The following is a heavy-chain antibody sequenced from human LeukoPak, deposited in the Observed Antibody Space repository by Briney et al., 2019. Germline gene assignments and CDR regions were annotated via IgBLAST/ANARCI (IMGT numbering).Heavy chain of an antibody. D-gene: IGHD3-9*01. CDR1: GCNFTDFA. V-gene: IGHV3-23*01. Sequence: GGSLRLSCAASGCNFTDFAMTWVRQAPGKGLEWVSAVSGSGGTTYYANSVKGRFTISRDNSKNTLYLQMNSLRAEDTAVYYCAKVSDILLLGSFPDYWGQGALVTVSS. CDR3: AKVSDILLLGSFPDY. CDR2: VSGSGGTT. J-gene: IGHJ4*02.